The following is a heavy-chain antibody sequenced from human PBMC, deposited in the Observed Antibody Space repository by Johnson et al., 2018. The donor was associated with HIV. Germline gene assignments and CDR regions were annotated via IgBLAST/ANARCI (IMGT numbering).Heavy chain of an antibody. D-gene: IGHD6-13*01. J-gene: IGHJ3*02. Sequence: VQLVESGGGVVQPGRSLRLSCAASGFTFSSYWMHWVRQAPGKGLVWVSRINSDGSSTSYADSVKGRFTISRDNAKNSLYLQMNSLRIEDTAVYYCARDGVYSSPHDAFDIWGQGTMVTVSS. V-gene: IGHV3-74*01. CDR2: INSDGSST. CDR3: ARDGVYSSPHDAFDI. CDR1: GFTFSSYW.